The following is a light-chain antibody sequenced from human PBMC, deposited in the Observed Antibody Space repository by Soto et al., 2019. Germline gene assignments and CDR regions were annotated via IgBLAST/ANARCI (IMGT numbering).Light chain of an antibody. CDR1: QSVSSY. J-gene: IGKJ4*01. CDR3: QQRSKWLLT. V-gene: IGKV3-11*01. CDR2: DAS. Sequence: EIVLTQSPATLSLSPGERSTLSCRASQSVSSYLAWYQQKPGQAPRLLIYDASNRATGIPARFSGSGSGTDFTLNISSLEPEDFAVYYCQQRSKWLLTFGGGTKVEIK.